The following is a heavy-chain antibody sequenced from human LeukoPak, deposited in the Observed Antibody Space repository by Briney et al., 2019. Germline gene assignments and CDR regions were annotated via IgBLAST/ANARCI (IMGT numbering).Heavy chain of an antibody. D-gene: IGHD3-10*01. CDR2: INPSGGST. J-gene: IGHJ4*02. CDR3: ARDMAGTYYYGSGSYSDY. Sequence: ASVKVSCKASGYTFTGYYMHWVRQAPGQGLEWMGIINPSGGSTSYAQKFQGRVTMTRDMSTSTVYMELSSLRSEDTAVYYCARDMAGTYYYGSGSYSDYWGQGTLVTVSS. CDR1: GYTFTGYY. V-gene: IGHV1-46*01.